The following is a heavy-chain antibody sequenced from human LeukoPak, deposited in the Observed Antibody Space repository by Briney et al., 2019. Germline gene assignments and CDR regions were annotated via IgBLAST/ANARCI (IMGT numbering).Heavy chain of an antibody. Sequence: SETLSLTCAVYGGSFSGYYWSWIRQPPGKGLEWIGEINHSGSTNYNPSLKSRVTISVDTSKNQFSLKLSSVTAADTAVYYCARAISSYCSSTSCQNHYYYYYYMDVWGKGTTVTVSS. CDR2: INHSGST. D-gene: IGHD2-2*01. J-gene: IGHJ6*03. CDR3: ARAISSYCSSTSCQNHYYYYYYMDV. CDR1: GGSFSGYY. V-gene: IGHV4-34*01.